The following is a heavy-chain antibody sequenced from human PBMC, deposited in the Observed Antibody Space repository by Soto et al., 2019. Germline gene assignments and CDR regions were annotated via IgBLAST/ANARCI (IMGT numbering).Heavy chain of an antibody. V-gene: IGHV3-30*02. J-gene: IGHJ4*02. D-gene: IGHD6-6*01. CDR1: GFTFSSYG. CDR3: AKDFDGSSSQPEIDY. CDR2: ISYDRSNK. Sequence: GSLRLSCAASGFTFSSYGMHWVRQAPGKGLEWVAGISYDRSNKYYADSVKGRFTISRDNAKNSLYLQMNSLRAEDTALYYCAKDFDGSSSQPEIDYWGQGTLVTVSS.